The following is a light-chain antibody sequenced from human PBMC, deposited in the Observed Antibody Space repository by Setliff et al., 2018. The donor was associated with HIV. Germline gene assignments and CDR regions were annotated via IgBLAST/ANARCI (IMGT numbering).Light chain of an antibody. CDR3: SSYTSSTPLYV. Sequence: QSVLAQPASVSGSPGQSITISCTGTSSDVGTYNFVSWYQQHPGKGPKLMIYDVSNRPSGVSNRFSGSKSGNTASLTISGLQAADEADYYCSSYTSSTPLYVFGTGTKGTVL. V-gene: IGLV2-14*03. CDR1: SSDVGTYNF. J-gene: IGLJ1*01. CDR2: DVS.